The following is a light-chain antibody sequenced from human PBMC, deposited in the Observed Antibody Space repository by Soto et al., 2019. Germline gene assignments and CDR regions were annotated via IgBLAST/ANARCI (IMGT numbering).Light chain of an antibody. CDR1: QSLVYSDGNTY. Sequence: DVVMTQSPLSLPVTLGQPASISCRSSQSLVYSDGNTYLSWLQQRPGQPPRLLIYQVSNRFSGVPDRFSGSGAGTDFTLKISRVEADDVGVYFCVQFTHFPRTFGQGTKVEI. CDR2: QVS. CDR3: VQFTHFPRT. V-gene: IGKV2-24*01. J-gene: IGKJ1*01.